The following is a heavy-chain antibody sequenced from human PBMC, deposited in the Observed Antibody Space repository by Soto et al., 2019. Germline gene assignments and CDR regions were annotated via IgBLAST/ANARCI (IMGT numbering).Heavy chain of an antibody. J-gene: IGHJ3*02. CDR1: GGSISSNY. CDR2: IFYSGST. D-gene: IGHD3-16*02. Sequence: QVQLQESGPGLVKPSETLSLTCTVSGGSISSNYWSWIRQPPGKGLECIGYIFYSGSTNYNPSLKIRVTISVDTSQHLVSLSLTSVTAADTAVYYCARVRSSAFDIWGQGTMVTFSS. V-gene: IGHV4-59*01. CDR3: ARVRSSAFDI.